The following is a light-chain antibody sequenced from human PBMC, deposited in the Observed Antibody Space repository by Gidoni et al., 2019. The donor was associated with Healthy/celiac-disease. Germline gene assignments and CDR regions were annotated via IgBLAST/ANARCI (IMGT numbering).Light chain of an antibody. V-gene: IGLV3-19*01. CDR1: SLRSYY. CDR2: GKN. Sequence: SSELTQDPAVSVALGQTVRITCQGDSLRSYYASRYQQKPGQAPVLVIYGKNNRPSGIPDRFSGSSSGNTASLTITGAQAEDEAAYYCNSRESSGNLVVFGGGTKLTVL. CDR3: NSRESSGNLVV. J-gene: IGLJ2*01.